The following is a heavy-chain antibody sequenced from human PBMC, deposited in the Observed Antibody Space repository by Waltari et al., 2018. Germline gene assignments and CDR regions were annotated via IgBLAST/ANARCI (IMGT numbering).Heavy chain of an antibody. CDR1: GYTFTSYD. CDR2: MNPNSGNT. V-gene: IGHV1-8*03. D-gene: IGHD2-15*01. J-gene: IGHJ3*02. CDR3: QVVVAAADAFDI. Sequence: QVQLVQSGAEVKKPGASVTVSCKASGYTFTSYDLTWVRQATGQGLEWMGWMNPNSGNTGYAQKFQGRVTITRNTSISTAYMELSSLRSEDTAVYYCQVVVAAADAFDIWGQGTMVTVSS.